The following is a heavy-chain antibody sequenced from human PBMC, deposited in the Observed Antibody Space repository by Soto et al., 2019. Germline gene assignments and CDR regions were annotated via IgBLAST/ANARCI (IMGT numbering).Heavy chain of an antibody. D-gene: IGHD5-18*01. J-gene: IGHJ3*02. CDR2: IKQDGSET. V-gene: IGHV3-7*01. Sequence: EVQLVESGGGLVQPGGSLRLSCAASGFTFSSFWMNWFRQAPGKGLEWVANIKQDGSETYYVDSVKGRFTISRENAKNSLYLQMNSLRAEDTAVYYCARGVTAFDIWGQGTLVTVSS. CDR3: ARGVTAFDI. CDR1: GFTFSSFW.